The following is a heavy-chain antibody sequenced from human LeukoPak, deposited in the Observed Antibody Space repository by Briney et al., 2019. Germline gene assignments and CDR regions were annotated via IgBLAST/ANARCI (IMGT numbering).Heavy chain of an antibody. J-gene: IGHJ6*02. V-gene: IGHV1-18*01. D-gene: IGHD4-23*01. CDR3: ARVRVVTGYGMDV. CDR1: GYTFTSYG. Sequence: GASVKVSCKASGYTFTSYGISWVRQAPGQGLEWMGWISADNGNTNYAQKFQGRVTMTTDTSTTTAYMELRSLRSDDTAVYYCARVRVVTGYGMDVWGQGTTVTVSS. CDR2: ISADNGNT.